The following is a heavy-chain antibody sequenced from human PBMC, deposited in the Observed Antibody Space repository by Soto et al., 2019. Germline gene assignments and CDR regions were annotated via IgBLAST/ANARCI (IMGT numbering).Heavy chain of an antibody. J-gene: IGHJ6*02. CDR2: INPSIGTT. CDR1: GYTFTSQN. Sequence: ASVKVSCKASGYTFTSQNMHWVRQAPGQGLEWMGVINPSIGTTTYAQKFQGRVTMTSDASTSTVYMEVSSLRSEDTAVYYCARGDATKIIVTTYYGMDVWGQGTTVTVSS. V-gene: IGHV1-46*01. D-gene: IGHD4-17*01. CDR3: ARGDATKIIVTTYYGMDV.